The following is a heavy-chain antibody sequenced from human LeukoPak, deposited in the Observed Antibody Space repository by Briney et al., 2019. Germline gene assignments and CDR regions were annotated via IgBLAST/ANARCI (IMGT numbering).Heavy chain of an antibody. D-gene: IGHD6-13*01. CDR1: GYTLTELS. CDR3: ATGPRDARWYYFDY. J-gene: IGHJ4*02. V-gene: IGHV1-24*01. Sequence: ASVKVSCKVSGYTLTELSMRWVRQAPGKGLEWMGGFDPEDGETIYAQKFQGRVTMTEDTSTDTAYMELSSLRSEDTAVYYCATGPRDARWYYFDYWGQGTLVTVSS. CDR2: FDPEDGET.